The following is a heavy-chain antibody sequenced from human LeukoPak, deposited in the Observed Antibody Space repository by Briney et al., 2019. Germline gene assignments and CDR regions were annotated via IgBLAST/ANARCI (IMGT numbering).Heavy chain of an antibody. J-gene: IGHJ4*02. CDR3: AKDPVAGTKGGGADFDY. D-gene: IGHD6-19*01. CDR1: GFTFRSYG. Sequence: GGSLRLSCAASGFTFRSYGMHWARQAPGKGLEWVTFIPSDGSKKYYIDSVKGRFTVSGDNSKNTLYLQMASLRTEDTAVYYCAKDPVAGTKGGGADFDYWGQGTLVTVSS. V-gene: IGHV3-30*02. CDR2: IPSDGSKK.